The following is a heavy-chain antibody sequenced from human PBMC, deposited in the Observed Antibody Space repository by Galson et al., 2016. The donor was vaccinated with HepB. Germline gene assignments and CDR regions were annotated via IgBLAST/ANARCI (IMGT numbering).Heavy chain of an antibody. CDR2: IGGGGSTNT. J-gene: IGHJ4*02. Sequence: SLRLSCAASGFTFSTYAMNWVRQAPGKGLEWVSTIGGGGSTNTYYADSVKGRFTISRDNSKDTLYLRMSSLGAEDTALYYCATPHPLLDFWGQGTLVTVSS. V-gene: IGHV3-23*01. CDR1: GFTFSTYA. CDR3: ATPHPLLDF.